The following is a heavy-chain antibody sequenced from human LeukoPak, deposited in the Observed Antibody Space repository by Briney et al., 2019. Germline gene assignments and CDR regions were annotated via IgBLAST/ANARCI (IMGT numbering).Heavy chain of an antibody. Sequence: ASVKVSCKASGGTFSSYAISWVRQAPGQGLEWMGGIIPIFGTANYAQKFQGRVTITADESTSTAYMELSSLRSEDTAVYYCHIGTMVQGGDAFDIWGQGTMVTVSS. CDR3: HIGTMVQGGDAFDI. D-gene: IGHD3-10*01. CDR2: IIPIFGTA. CDR1: GGTFSSYA. V-gene: IGHV1-69*13. J-gene: IGHJ3*02.